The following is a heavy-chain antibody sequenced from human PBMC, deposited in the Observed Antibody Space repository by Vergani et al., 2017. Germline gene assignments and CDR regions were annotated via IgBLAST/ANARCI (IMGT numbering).Heavy chain of an antibody. V-gene: IGHV3-48*03. CDR3: AGDTFSGFDI. CDR2: ISSSAGTI. CDR1: GFTFSSYE. Sequence: EVQLVESGGGLVQPGGSLRLSCAASGFTFSSYEMNWVRQAPGKGLEWVSYISSSAGTIYYADSVKGRFAISRDNAKNSLYLQMNSLSAEDTAVYYCAGDTFSGFDIWGQGTMVTVSS. J-gene: IGHJ3*02.